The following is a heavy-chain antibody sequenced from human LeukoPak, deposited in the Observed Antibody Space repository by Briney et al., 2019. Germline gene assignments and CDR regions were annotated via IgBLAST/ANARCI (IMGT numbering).Heavy chain of an antibody. CDR1: RFTFSSYS. CDR3: AELGITMIGGV. J-gene: IGHJ6*04. CDR2: ISSSSSYI. D-gene: IGHD3-10*02. Sequence: GGSLRLSCAASRFTFSSYSMNWVRQAPGKGLEWVSSISSSSSYIYYADSVKGRFTISRDNAKDSLYLQMNSLRAEDTAVYYCAELGITMIGGVWGKGTTVTISS. V-gene: IGHV3-21*01.